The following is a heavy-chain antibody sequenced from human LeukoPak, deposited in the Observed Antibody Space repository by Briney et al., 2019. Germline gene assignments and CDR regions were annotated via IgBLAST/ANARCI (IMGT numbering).Heavy chain of an antibody. CDR3: AKVNAAETLKQWVSPRRFSFDF. CDR2: ISDGSGST. D-gene: IGHD6-19*01. CDR1: GFPFSSYA. J-gene: IGHJ4*02. Sequence: GGSLRLSCSASGFPFSSYAMHWVRQAPGKGLEYVSAISDGSGSTYYADSVKGRFTISRDNSKNTLYLQMSSLRAEDTAVYYCAKVNAAETLKQWVSPRRFSFDFWGQGTLVTVSS. V-gene: IGHV3-64D*09.